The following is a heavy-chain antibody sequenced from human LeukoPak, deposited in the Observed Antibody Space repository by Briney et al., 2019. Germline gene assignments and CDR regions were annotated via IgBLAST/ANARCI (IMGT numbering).Heavy chain of an antibody. CDR3: ASLNPFSGRRNAFDI. CDR2: VNHSGTA. Sequence: SGTLCLTCAVHGLSFSGYYWSWIRQPPGQGLEWIGEVNHSGTARYNPALERRGTISVDTSKSQSSLNVYFVTAADKDVYYCASLNPFSGRRNAFDIWGQGAMVTVSS. D-gene: IGHD1-26*01. J-gene: IGHJ3*02. CDR1: GLSFSGYY. V-gene: IGHV4-34*01.